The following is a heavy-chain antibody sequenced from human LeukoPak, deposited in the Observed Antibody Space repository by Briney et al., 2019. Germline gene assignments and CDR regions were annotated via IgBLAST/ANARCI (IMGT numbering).Heavy chain of an antibody. Sequence: PGGSLRLSCAASGFTFSSYGMHWVRQAPGKGLEWVAFIRYDGSNKYYADSVKGRFTISRDNSKNTLYLQMNSLRAEDTAVYYCAKAGEGRYFDWLLLDYWGQGTLVTVSS. CDR1: GFTFSSYG. V-gene: IGHV3-30*02. D-gene: IGHD3-9*01. J-gene: IGHJ4*02. CDR3: AKAGEGRYFDWLLLDY. CDR2: IRYDGSNK.